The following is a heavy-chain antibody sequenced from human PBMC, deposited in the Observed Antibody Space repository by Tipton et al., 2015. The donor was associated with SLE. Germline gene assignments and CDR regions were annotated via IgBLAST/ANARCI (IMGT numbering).Heavy chain of an antibody. CDR1: FYSIISVFY. CDR3: ARDQYYYDSSGYYGGSNFDY. V-gene: IGHV4-38-2*02. J-gene: IGHJ4*02. D-gene: IGHD3-22*01. CDR2: IYHSGST. Sequence: TLSLTCTTSFYSIISVFYFCWIRQPPGKGLEWIGNIYHSGSTYYNPSLKSRVTISVDTSKNQFSLKLSSVTAADTAVYYCARDQYYYDSSGYYGGSNFDYWGQGTMVIVSS.